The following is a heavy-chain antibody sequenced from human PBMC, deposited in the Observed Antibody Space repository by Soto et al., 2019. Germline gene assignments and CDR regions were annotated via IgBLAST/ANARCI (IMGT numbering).Heavy chain of an antibody. D-gene: IGHD3-22*01. Sequence: GGSLRLSCAASGFTFSSYGMHWVRQAPGKGLEWVAVISYDGSNKYYADSVKGRFTISRDNSKNTLYLQMNSLRAEDTAVYYCAKDPGDSSGYYFFGGDYWGQGTLVTVSS. J-gene: IGHJ4*02. CDR1: GFTFSSYG. CDR2: ISYDGSNK. CDR3: AKDPGDSSGYYFFGGDY. V-gene: IGHV3-30*18.